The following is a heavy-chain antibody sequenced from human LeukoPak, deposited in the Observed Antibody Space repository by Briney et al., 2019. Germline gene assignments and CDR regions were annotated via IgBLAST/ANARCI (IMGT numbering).Heavy chain of an antibody. D-gene: IGHD5-18*01. V-gene: IGHV4-59*01. Sequence: SETLSLTCTVSVGSISSYYWSWIRQPPGKGLEWIGYIYYSGSTNYNPSLKSRVTISVDTSKNQFSLKLRSVTAADTAMYYCARDSPTLGYSYGYSYYYYGMDVWGQGTTVTVSS. CDR1: VGSISSYY. CDR3: ARDSPTLGYSYGYSYYYYGMDV. J-gene: IGHJ6*02. CDR2: IYYSGST.